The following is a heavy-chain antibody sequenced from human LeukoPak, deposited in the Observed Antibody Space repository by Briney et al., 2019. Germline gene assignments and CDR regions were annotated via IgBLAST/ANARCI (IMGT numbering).Heavy chain of an antibody. CDR2: ISGSGGST. V-gene: IGHV3-23*01. CDR3: AKVITGPNWFDP. J-gene: IGHJ5*02. Sequence: GSLKLSCAASGITFSSYALSWVRQAPGKGLEWVSAISGSGGSTYYADSVKGRFTISRDNSKNTLYLQMNSLRAEDTAVYYCAKVITGPNWFDPWGQGTLVTVSS. CDR1: GITFSSYA. D-gene: IGHD1-14*01.